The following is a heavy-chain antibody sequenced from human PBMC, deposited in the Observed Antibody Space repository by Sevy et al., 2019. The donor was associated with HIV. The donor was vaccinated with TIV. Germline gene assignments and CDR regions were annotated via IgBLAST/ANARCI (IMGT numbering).Heavy chain of an antibody. CDR2: VYCTGGT. CDR1: GGSINSDH. J-gene: IGHJ3*02. V-gene: IGHV4-59*08. Sequence: SETLSLTCTVSGGSINSDHWNWIRQPPGKGLEWIGYVYCTGGTNYNPSLKNRVTISVDRTKNQFSLKLTPVTAADTAVYYCARRNDLDIWGQGTMVTVSS. CDR3: ARRNDLDI.